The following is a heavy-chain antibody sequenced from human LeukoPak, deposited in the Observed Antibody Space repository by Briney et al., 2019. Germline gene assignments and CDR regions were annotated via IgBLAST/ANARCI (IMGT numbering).Heavy chain of an antibody. CDR2: IYTSGST. CDR3: ARVEVRGVPHFDY. CDR1: GGSISSGSYY. V-gene: IGHV4-61*02. D-gene: IGHD3-10*01. J-gene: IGHJ4*02. Sequence: PSQTLSLTCTVSGGSISSGSYYWSWIRQPAGKGLEWIGRIYTSGSTNYNPSLKSRVTISVDTSKNQFSLKLSSVTAADTAVYYCARVEVRGVPHFDYWGQGTLVTVSS.